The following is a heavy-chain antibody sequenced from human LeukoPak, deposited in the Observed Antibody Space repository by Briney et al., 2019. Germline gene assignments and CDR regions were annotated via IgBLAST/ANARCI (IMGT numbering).Heavy chain of an antibody. J-gene: IGHJ6*03. V-gene: IGHV3-9*01. CDR2: ISGNSGSI. CDR3: AKDIGPGTGYYYYYMDV. D-gene: IGHD6-13*01. Sequence: GGSLRLSCAASGFTFDDYAMHWVRQAPGKGLEWVSGISGNSGSIGYADSVKGRFTISRDNAKNSLYLQMNSLRAEDTALYYCAKDIGPGTGYYYYYMDVWGKGTTVTVSS. CDR1: GFTFDDYA.